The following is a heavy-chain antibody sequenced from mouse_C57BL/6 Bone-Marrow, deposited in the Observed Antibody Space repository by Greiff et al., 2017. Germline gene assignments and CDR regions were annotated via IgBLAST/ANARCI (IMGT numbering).Heavy chain of an antibody. CDR1: GYTFTSYD. Sequence: VQLQQSGPELVKPGASVKLSCKASGYTFTSYDINWVKQRPGQGLEWIGWNYPRDGSTKYNEKFKGQATLTVDTSSSTAYMELHSLTSEDSAVYFCASPNWDRYFDVWGTGTTVTVSS. J-gene: IGHJ1*03. CDR3: ASPNWDRYFDV. V-gene: IGHV1-85*01. D-gene: IGHD4-1*02. CDR2: NYPRDGST.